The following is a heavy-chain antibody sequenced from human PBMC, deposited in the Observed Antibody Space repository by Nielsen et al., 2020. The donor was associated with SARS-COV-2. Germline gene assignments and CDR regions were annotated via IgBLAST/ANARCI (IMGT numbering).Heavy chain of an antibody. Sequence: GESLKISCAASGFTFSNFAMNWVRQGPGKRLEWVANIHPDGSVKRHVDSVMGRFTISRDNARDSLYLQMNNLRAEDTAIYFCAKDFHGSVADFFGNWGQGTLVTVSS. J-gene: IGHJ4*02. V-gene: IGHV3-7*04. CDR3: AKDFHGSVADFFGN. D-gene: IGHD2-2*03. CDR2: IHPDGSVK. CDR1: GFTFSNFA.